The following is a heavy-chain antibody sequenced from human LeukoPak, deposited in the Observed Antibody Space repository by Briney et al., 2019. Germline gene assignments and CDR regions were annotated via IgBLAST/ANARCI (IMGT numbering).Heavy chain of an antibody. CDR3: ARLYYVWGSYRSYLDY. V-gene: IGHV4-34*01. CDR1: RFTVSSNY. CDR2: INHSGST. D-gene: IGHD3-16*02. J-gene: IGHJ4*02. Sequence: PGGSLRLSCAASRFTVSSNYMSWIRQPPGKGLEWIGEINHSGSTNYNPSLKSRVTISVDTSKNQFSLKLSSVTAADTAVYYYARLYYVWGSYRSYLDYWGQGTLVTVSS.